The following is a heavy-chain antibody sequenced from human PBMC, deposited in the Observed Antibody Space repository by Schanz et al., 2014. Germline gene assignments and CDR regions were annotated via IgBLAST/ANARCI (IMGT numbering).Heavy chain of an antibody. D-gene: IGHD6-19*01. V-gene: IGHV3-33*08. J-gene: IGHJ6*03. CDR2: IWYDGSNE. CDR1: GFTFSSYA. Sequence: VHLEESGGGVVQPGRSLRLSCAASGFTFSSYAMHWVRQAPGKGLEWVALIWYDGSNEYYADSVKGRFTISRDNPKKTLYLQMNSLRAEDTAVYYCARDHQWLARYYMDVWGKGTTVTVSS. CDR3: ARDHQWLARYYMDV.